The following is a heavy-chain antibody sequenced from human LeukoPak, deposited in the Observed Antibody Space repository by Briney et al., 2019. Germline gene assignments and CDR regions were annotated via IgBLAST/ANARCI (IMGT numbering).Heavy chain of an antibody. CDR2: IKPDGSEK. CDR1: GFTLCSHH. Sequence: GGSLRLSCVASGFTLCSHHMNWVRQTPGKGLESVATIKPDGSEKYYVDSVKGRFTISRDNAKSSLYLQMNSLRAEDTGVYFCARMSSYCDYWGQGTLVTVSS. J-gene: IGHJ4*02. V-gene: IGHV3-7*01. D-gene: IGHD2-2*01. CDR3: ARMSSYCDY.